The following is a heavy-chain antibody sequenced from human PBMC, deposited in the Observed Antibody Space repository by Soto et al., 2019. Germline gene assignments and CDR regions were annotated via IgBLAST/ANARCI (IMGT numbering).Heavy chain of an antibody. CDR1: GGTFSSYT. D-gene: IGHD1-1*01. Sequence: QVQLVQSGAEVKKPGSSVKVSCKASGGTFSSYTISWVRQAPGQGLEWMGRIIPILGIANYAQKFQGRVTITADKSTSTAYMELSSLRSEDTAVYYCARSDNRRNQPYYYYGMDVWGQGTTVTVSS. V-gene: IGHV1-69*02. J-gene: IGHJ6*02. CDR2: IIPILGIA. CDR3: ARSDNRRNQPYYYYGMDV.